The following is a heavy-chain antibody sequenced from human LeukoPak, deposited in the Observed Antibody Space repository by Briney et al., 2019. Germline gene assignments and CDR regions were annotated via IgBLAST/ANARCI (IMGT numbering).Heavy chain of an antibody. J-gene: IGHJ4*02. D-gene: IGHD6-19*01. Sequence: GGSLRLSCAASGFTVSSNYMSWVRQAPGKGLEWVSVIYSGGSTYYADSVKGRFTISRDNSKNTLYLQMNSLRAEDTAVYYCARDGSGWYYFDYWGQGTLVTVSS. CDR2: IYSGGST. V-gene: IGHV3-66*01. CDR1: GFTVSSNY. CDR3: ARDGSGWYYFDY.